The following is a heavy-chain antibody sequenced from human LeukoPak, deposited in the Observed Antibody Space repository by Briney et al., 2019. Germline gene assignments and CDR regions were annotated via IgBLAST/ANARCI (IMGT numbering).Heavy chain of an antibody. V-gene: IGHV1-24*01. CDR2: FDVIDSET. Sequence: ASVKVSCTVSGSSLSELSLYWVRQAPGKGLEWMGGFDVIDSETFYAQKFQGRVTMTEDSSTDTAYMELRSLTSDDTASYYCAAGRPYSPLDYWGQGTLVTVSS. CDR1: GSSLSELS. CDR3: AAGRPYSPLDY. J-gene: IGHJ4*02. D-gene: IGHD5-18*01.